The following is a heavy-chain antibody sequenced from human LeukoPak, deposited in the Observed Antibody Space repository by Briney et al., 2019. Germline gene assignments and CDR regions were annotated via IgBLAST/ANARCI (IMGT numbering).Heavy chain of an antibody. D-gene: IGHD1-26*01. CDR1: GYTFTSYG. J-gene: IGHJ6*03. Sequence: GASVKVSCKASGYTFTSYGISWVRQAPGQGLEWMGWISAYNGNTNYAQKLQGRVTMTTDTSTSTAYMELRSLRSDDTAVYYCARDGDIVGVLYYYYYYMDVWGKGTTVTVPS. CDR2: ISAYNGNT. V-gene: IGHV1-18*01. CDR3: ARDGDIVGVLYYYYYYMDV.